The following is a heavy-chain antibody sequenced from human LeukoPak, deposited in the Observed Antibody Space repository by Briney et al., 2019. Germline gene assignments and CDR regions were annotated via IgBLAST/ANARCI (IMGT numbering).Heavy chain of an antibody. V-gene: IGHV4-30-4*01. J-gene: IGHJ4*02. Sequence: PSETLSLTCTVSGGSISSGDYYWSWIRQPPGKGLEWIGYIYYSGSTYYNPSPQSRVIISVDTSKNQFSLKLTSVTAADTAVYYCARALYSMTTVTTEYWFDYWGQGTLVTVSS. CDR3: ARALYSMTTVTTEYWFDY. CDR1: GGSISSGDYY. CDR2: IYYSGST. D-gene: IGHD4-17*01.